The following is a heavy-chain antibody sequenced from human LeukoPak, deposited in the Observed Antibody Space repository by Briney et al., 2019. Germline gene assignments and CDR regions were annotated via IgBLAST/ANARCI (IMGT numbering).Heavy chain of an antibody. J-gene: IGHJ4*02. Sequence: GGSLRLSCAASGFTFSRYSMNWVRQAPGKGLEWVSYISSSSSIIYYVDSVKGRFTISRGNAKNSLYLQMNSLRVEDTAVYYCTRGPPEYGSGSLFAFWGQGTVVTVSS. D-gene: IGHD3-10*01. CDR2: ISSSSSII. CDR3: TRGPPEYGSGSLFAF. CDR1: GFTFSRYS. V-gene: IGHV3-48*01.